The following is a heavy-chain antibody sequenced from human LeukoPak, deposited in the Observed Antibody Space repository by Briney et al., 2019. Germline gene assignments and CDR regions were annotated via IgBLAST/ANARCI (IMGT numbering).Heavy chain of an antibody. CDR2: IKQDGSEK. CDR3: ARDQPRGSWYQY. Sequence: LPGGSLRLXCAASGFTFSNFWMNWVRQAPGKGLEWVANIKQDGSEKYYVDSVKGRFTISRDNAKNSLYLQMNSLRAEDTAVYYCARDQPRGSWYQYWGQGTLVTVSS. CDR1: GFTFSNFW. J-gene: IGHJ4*02. D-gene: IGHD6-13*01. V-gene: IGHV3-7*01.